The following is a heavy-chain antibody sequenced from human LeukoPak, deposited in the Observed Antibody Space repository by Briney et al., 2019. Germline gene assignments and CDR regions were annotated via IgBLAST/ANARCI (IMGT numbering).Heavy chain of an antibody. CDR3: ARVGGPGWYGY. CDR1: GFTFSTYW. V-gene: IGHV3-74*01. CDR2: INSDGSTT. D-gene: IGHD6-19*01. J-gene: IGHJ4*02. Sequence: PGESLRLSCAASGFTFSTYWMHWVRQVPGKGLVWVSRINSDGSTTTNADSVKGRFTISRDNAKNTLYLQMNSLSAEDTALYYCARVGGPGWYGYWGQGTLVTVSS.